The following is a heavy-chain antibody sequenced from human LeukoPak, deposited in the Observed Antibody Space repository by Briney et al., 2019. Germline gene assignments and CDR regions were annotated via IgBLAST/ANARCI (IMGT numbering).Heavy chain of an antibody. V-gene: IGHV4-34*01. Sequence: PSETLSLTCAVFGGSFSGHYWSWIRQPPGKGLEWIGNIYYSGSTYYNPSLKSRVTISVDTSKNHFSLKLSSVTAADTAVYYCARHRYYYRSGSYYGAPYYMDVWGKGTTVTISS. D-gene: IGHD3-10*01. CDR1: GGSFSGHY. CDR3: ARHRYYYRSGSYYGAPYYMDV. J-gene: IGHJ6*03. CDR2: IYYSGST.